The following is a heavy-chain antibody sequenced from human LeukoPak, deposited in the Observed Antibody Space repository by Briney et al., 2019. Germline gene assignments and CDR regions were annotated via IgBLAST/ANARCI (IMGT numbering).Heavy chain of an antibody. D-gene: IGHD2-15*01. J-gene: IGHJ4*02. CDR2: ISGSGGST. CDR1: GFTFSSYG. Sequence: PGGTLRLSCAASGFTFSSYGMSWVRQAPGKGLEWVSAISGSGGSTYYADSVKGRFTISRDNSKNTLYLQMNSLRAEDTAVYYCARNMHKHCSGGSCSSNFDYWGQGTLVTVSS. CDR3: ARNMHKHCSGGSCSSNFDY. V-gene: IGHV3-23*01.